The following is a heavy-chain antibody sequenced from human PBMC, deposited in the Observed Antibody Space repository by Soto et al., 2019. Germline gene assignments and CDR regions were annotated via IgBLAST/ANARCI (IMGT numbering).Heavy chain of an antibody. CDR2: FHYGEST. D-gene: IGHD2-2*01. CDR1: GGSISSGPYS. V-gene: IGHV4-39*02. J-gene: IGHJ6*02. Sequence: QLQLQESGPGLVKPSETLSLTCTVSGGSISSGPYSWGWIRQPPGEGLEWIATFHYGESTHYNPSRESRFTVSVDTPQNHFSLKVSSVTVADTAVYYCARLGGFCSSTNCYGYYAMDVWGQGTTVTVSS. CDR3: ARLGGFCSSTNCYGYYAMDV.